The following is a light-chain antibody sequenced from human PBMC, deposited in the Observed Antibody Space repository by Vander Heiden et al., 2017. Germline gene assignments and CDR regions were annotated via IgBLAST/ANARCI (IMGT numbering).Light chain of an antibody. CDR1: QSISSY. CDR3: QQSDSTSIT. J-gene: IGKJ5*01. Sequence: DIQMTQSPSSLSASVGDRVTITCRASQSISSYLNWYQQKPGKAPKLLIYAASSLQSGVPSRFSGSGSGTDFTLTISMLQPEDFATYYCQQSDSTSITFGPGTRLEIK. CDR2: AAS. V-gene: IGKV1-39*01.